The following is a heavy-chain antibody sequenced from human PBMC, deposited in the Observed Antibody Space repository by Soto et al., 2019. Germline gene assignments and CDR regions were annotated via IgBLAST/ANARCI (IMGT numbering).Heavy chain of an antibody. CDR3: TTYCSGGSCYPGADYYYYGMDV. D-gene: IGHD2-15*01. V-gene: IGHV3-15*01. J-gene: IGHJ6*02. Sequence: EVQLVESGGGLVKPGGSLRLSCAASGFSFSYAWMSWVRQAPGKGLEWVGRVKSKTDGATTDYAAPVKGRFSISRDDSKTTVYLQMNSLKAEDTAVYYCTTYCSGGSCYPGADYYYYGMDVWGQGTTVTVSS. CDR2: VKSKTDGATT. CDR1: GFSFSYAW.